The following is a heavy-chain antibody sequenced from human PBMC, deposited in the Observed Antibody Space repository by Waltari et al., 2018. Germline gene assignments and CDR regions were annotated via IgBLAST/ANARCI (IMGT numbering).Heavy chain of an antibody. CDR1: GFPFSGSA. CDR3: TTLVQLLWDYYYYYMDV. V-gene: IGHV3-73*02. D-gene: IGHD2-2*01. Sequence: EVQLVESGGGLVQPGGALKLSCAASGFPFSGSAMHWVRPASGQGLEWVGRIRSKANSYATAYAASVKGRFTISRDDSKNTAYLQMNSLKTEDTAVYYCTTLVQLLWDYYYYYMDVWGKGTTVTVSS. CDR2: IRSKANSYAT. J-gene: IGHJ6*03.